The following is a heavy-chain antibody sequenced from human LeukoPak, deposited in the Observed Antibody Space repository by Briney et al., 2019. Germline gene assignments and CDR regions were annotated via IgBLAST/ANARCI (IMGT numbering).Heavy chain of an antibody. Sequence: ALVKVSCKASGYSFTSFGISWVRQAPGQGLEWIGWISGYNGVANYARSLQGRITMTRDTSTSTAYMELRSLRSDDTAVYYCARDLVKIQVNYFDLWGQGTLVTVSS. CDR1: GYSFTSFG. CDR3: ARDLVKIQVNYFDL. CDR2: ISGYNGVA. J-gene: IGHJ4*02. V-gene: IGHV1-18*04. D-gene: IGHD1-1*01.